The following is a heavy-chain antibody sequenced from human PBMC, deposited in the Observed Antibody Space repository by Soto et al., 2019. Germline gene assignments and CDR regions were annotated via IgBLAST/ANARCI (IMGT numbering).Heavy chain of an antibody. CDR1: GSSISPYY. CDR2: LFYRGTA. J-gene: IGHJ3*01. D-gene: IGHD1-26*01. CDR3: AREKDRILGGYAFGY. Sequence: QVQLQESGPRLVKPSETLSLTCSVSGSSISPYYWTWLRQAPGKGLEWIGYLFYRGTATYNPALKCRVTISLDTSKKQVSLRLSSVTAADTAVYYCAREKDRILGGYAFGYWGPGTTVTVSS. V-gene: IGHV4-59*01.